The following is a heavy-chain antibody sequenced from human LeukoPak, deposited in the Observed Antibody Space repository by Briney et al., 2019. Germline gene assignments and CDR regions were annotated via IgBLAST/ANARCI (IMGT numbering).Heavy chain of an antibody. CDR3: AKDAQIYSTYDWRWFDP. V-gene: IGHV3-21*01. CDR2: ISSSSSYI. CDR1: GFTFSSYS. J-gene: IGHJ5*02. Sequence: GGSLRLSCAASGFTFSSYSMNWVRQAPGKGLEWVSSISSSSSYIYYADSVKGRFTISRDNAKNSLYLQMNSLRAEDTAVYYCAKDAQIYSTYDWRWFDPWGQGTLVTVSS. D-gene: IGHD4-11*01.